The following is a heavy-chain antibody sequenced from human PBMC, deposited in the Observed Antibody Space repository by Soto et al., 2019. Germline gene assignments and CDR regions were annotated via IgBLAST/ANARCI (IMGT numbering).Heavy chain of an antibody. J-gene: IGHJ4*02. V-gene: IGHV4-38-2*02. CDR3: ARDILTGYYIFDY. CDR1: GYSISSGYY. CDR2: IYHSGST. D-gene: IGHD3-9*01. Sequence: SATLSLTCAVSGYSISSGYYWGWIRQPPGKGLEWIGSIYHSGSTYYNPSLKSRVTISVDTSKNQFSLKLSSVTAADTAVYYCARDILTGYYIFDYWGQGTLVTVSS.